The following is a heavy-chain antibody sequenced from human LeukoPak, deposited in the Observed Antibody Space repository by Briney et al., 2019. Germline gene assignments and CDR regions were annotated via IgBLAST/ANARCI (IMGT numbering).Heavy chain of an antibody. J-gene: IGHJ4*02. V-gene: IGHV4-59*01. CDR2: IYYSGST. CDR3: AREYGDYGIDY. CDR1: DGSISSYY. Sequence: SETLSLTCTVSDGSISSYYWSWIRQPPGKGLEWIGYIYYSGSTNYNPSLKSRVTISVDTSKNQFSLKLSSVTAADTAVYYCAREYGDYGIDYWGQGTLVTVSS. D-gene: IGHD4-17*01.